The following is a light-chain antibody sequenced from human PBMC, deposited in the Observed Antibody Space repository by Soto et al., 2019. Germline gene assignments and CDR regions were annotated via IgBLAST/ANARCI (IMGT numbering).Light chain of an antibody. CDR1: QTISSW. CDR2: KAS. CDR3: QHYNSYSEA. J-gene: IGKJ1*01. Sequence: DIQMTPYPSTLSGSVGDRVTITCRASQTISSWLAWYQQKPGKAPKLLIYKASTLKSGVPSRFSGSGSGTEFTLTISSLQPDDFATYDCQHYNSYSEAFGQGTKVDIK. V-gene: IGKV1-5*03.